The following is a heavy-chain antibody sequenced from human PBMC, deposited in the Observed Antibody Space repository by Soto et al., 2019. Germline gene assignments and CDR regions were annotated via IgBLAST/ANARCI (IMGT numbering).Heavy chain of an antibody. V-gene: IGHV3-48*02. J-gene: IGHJ6*02. CDR2: ISGDGNSI. D-gene: IGHD3-10*01. Sequence: EVPLVESGGGLVQRGGSVRLSCAASGFILSIYSMNWVRQAPRKGLEWLSYISGDGNSIYYADSVKGRFTISRDNAKNSLYLQVNSLRDEDTSVYYCARGFDLQYGMDVWGQGTTVTVSS. CDR1: GFILSIYS. CDR3: ARGFDLQYGMDV.